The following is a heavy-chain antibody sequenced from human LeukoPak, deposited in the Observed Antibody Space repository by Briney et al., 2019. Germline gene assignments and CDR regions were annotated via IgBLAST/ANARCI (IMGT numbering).Heavy chain of an antibody. Sequence: GGSLRLSCAASGFTVSSNYMSWVRQAPGKGLEWVSVIYSGGSTYYADSVKGRFTISRDNSKNTLYLQMNSLRAEDTAVYYCARDPSGSYSGGSDYWGQGTLVTVSS. CDR2: IYSGGST. V-gene: IGHV3-66*01. D-gene: IGHD1-26*01. CDR3: ARDPSGSYSGGSDY. J-gene: IGHJ4*02. CDR1: GFTVSSNY.